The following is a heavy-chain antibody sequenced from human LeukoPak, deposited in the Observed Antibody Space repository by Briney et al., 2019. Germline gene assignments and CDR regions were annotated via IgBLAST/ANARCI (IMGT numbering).Heavy chain of an antibody. D-gene: IGHD6-19*01. CDR2: INHSGST. Sequence: SETLSLTCAVYGGSFSGYYWSWIRQPPGKGLEWIGEINHSGSTDYNPSLKSRVTISVDTSKNQFSLKLSSVTAADTAVYYCARGQYSSGWYDYWGQGTLVTVSS. J-gene: IGHJ4*02. V-gene: IGHV4-34*01. CDR1: GGSFSGYY. CDR3: ARGQYSSGWYDY.